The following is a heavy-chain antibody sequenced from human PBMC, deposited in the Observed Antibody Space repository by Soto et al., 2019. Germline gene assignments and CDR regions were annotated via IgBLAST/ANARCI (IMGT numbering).Heavy chain of an antibody. J-gene: IGHJ6*02. CDR3: ARGPHYCTNGVCYVFYYYYGMDV. CDR1: GDSVSSNSAA. CDR2: TYYRSKWYN. D-gene: IGHD2-8*01. V-gene: IGHV6-1*01. Sequence: SQTLSLTCAISGDSVSSNSAAWNWIRQSPSRGLEWLGRTYYRSKWYNDYAVSVKSRITINPDTSKNQFSLQLNSVTPEDTAVYYCARGPHYCTNGVCYVFYYYYGMDVWGQGTTVTVSS.